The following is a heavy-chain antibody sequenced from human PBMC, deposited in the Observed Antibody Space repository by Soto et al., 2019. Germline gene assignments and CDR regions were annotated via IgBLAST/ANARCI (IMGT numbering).Heavy chain of an antibody. J-gene: IGHJ6*02. CDR2: INHSGST. V-gene: IGHV4-34*01. CDR3: ASSSLYGMDV. CDR1: GGSFSGYY. Sequence: SETLSLTCAVYGGSFSGYYWSWIRQPPGKGLEWIGEINHSGSTNYNPSLKSRVTISVDTSKNQFSLKLSSVTAADTAVYYCASSSLYGMDVWGQGTTVTVSS.